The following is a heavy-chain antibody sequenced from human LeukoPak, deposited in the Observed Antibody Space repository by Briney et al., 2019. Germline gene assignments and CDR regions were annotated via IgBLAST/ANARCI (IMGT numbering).Heavy chain of an antibody. J-gene: IGHJ1*01. CDR3: AKDQGGYCSSFSCYSGDYGYFQH. CDR1: GFSFSTYA. Sequence: GGSLRLSCAASGFSFSTYAIHWVRQAPGKGLEYVSAISTDGGRTYYGNSVKGRFTISRDNSKNTVYLQMDSLRAEDTAVYYCAKDQGGYCSSFSCYSGDYGYFQHWGQGTLVTVSS. V-gene: IGHV3-64*01. CDR2: ISTDGGRT. D-gene: IGHD2-2*03.